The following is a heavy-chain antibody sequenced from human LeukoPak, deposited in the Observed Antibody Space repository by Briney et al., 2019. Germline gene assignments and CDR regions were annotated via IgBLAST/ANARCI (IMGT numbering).Heavy chain of an antibody. CDR2: IYYSGST. Sequence: SETLSLTCAVSGGSISSGTNYWGWIRQRPGKGLEWIGSIYYSGSTYYNPSLKSRLTISIDTSKNQFSLKLNSMTAADTAVYFCAGSRNVDQFDIWGQGTMVTVSS. CDR1: GGSISSGTNY. D-gene: IGHD3/OR15-3a*01. V-gene: IGHV4-31*11. J-gene: IGHJ3*02. CDR3: AGSRNVDQFDI.